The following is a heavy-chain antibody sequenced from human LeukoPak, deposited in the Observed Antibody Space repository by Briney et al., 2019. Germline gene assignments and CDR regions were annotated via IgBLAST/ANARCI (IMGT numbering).Heavy chain of an antibody. J-gene: IGHJ6*02. V-gene: IGHV1-69*01. CDR3: ARDEYSSSWRTDYYYYGMDV. Sequence: SVKVSCKASGGTFSSYAISWVRQAPGQGLEWMGGIIPIFGTANYAQKFQGRVTITADESTSTAYMELNSLRSEDTAVYYCARDEYSSSWRTDYYYYGMDVWGQGTTVTVSS. CDR1: GGTFSSYA. D-gene: IGHD6-13*01. CDR2: IIPIFGTA.